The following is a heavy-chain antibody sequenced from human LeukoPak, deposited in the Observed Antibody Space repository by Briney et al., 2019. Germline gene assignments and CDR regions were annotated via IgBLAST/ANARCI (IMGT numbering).Heavy chain of an antibody. V-gene: IGHV1-69*04. CDR1: GGTFSSYA. D-gene: IGHD6-13*01. J-gene: IGHJ4*02. CDR2: IFPILGIA. CDR3: AKMGIAAAEGTVYYFDY. Sequence: ASVKVSCKASGGTFSSYAISWVRQAPGQGLEWMGRIFPILGIANYAQKFRGRVTITADKSTSTAYMELSSLRSEDTAVYYCAKMGIAAAEGTVYYFDYWGQGTLVTVSS.